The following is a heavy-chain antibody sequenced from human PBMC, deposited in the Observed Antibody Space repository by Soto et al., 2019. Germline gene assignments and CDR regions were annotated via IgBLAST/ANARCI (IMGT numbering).Heavy chain of an antibody. CDR3: ARGWGSGWYRDY. V-gene: IGHV4-34*01. CDR1: GVSFSGYY. Sequence: PXETLSLTCAVYGVSFSGYYWSWIRQPPGKGLEWIGEMNHSGSTNYSPSLKSRVTISVGTSKNQFSLKLSSVTAADTAVYYCARGWGSGWYRDYRGQGTLVTVSS. CDR2: MNHSGST. D-gene: IGHD6-19*01. J-gene: IGHJ4*02.